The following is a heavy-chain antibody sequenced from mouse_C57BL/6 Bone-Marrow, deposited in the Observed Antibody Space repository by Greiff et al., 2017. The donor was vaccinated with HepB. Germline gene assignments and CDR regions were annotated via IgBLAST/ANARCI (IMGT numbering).Heavy chain of an antibody. J-gene: IGHJ2*01. V-gene: IGHV5-2*01. Sequence: EVKLMQSGGGLVQPGASLKFSCESNEYDFPSYDMPWVRQTPEKRLELVAAINSDGGRTNYPDTMERRIIITIDNTKKTPYLQMSSLRSEDTALYYCARATRVTAETPYFDDWGKGTTLTVSS. CDR1: EYDFPSYD. CDR2: INSDGGRT. D-gene: IGHD2-2*01. CDR3: ARATRVTAETPYFDD.